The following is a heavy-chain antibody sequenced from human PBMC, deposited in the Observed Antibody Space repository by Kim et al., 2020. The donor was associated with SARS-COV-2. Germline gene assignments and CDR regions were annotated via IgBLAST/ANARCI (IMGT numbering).Heavy chain of an antibody. CDR1: GGTFSSYA. CDR3: ARCFWGTTVSSMYYYGMDV. Sequence: SVKVSCKASGGTFSSYAISWVRQAPGQGLEWMGGIIPIFGTANYAQKFQGRVTITADESTSTAYMELSSLRSEDTAVYYCARCFWGTTVSSMYYYGMDVWGQGTTVTVSS. V-gene: IGHV1-69*13. CDR2: IIPIFGTA. D-gene: IGHD4-17*01. J-gene: IGHJ6*02.